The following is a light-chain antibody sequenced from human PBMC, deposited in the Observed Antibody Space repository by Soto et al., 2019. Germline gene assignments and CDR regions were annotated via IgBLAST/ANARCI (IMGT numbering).Light chain of an antibody. CDR2: DTS. J-gene: IGKJ1*01. CDR3: QQRRNWPRT. CDR1: QSVSSS. Sequence: EIVLTQSPATLSLSPGERATLSCRASQSVSSSLAWYQQKPGQAPRLLIYDTSNRATGIPARFSGSGSGTDFTLTISNLEPEDFAVYYCQQRRNWPRTFGQGTKVEIK. V-gene: IGKV3-11*01.